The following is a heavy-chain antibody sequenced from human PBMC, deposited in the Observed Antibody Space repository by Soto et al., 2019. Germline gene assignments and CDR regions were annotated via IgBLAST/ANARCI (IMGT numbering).Heavy chain of an antibody. CDR2: INAGNGNT. V-gene: IGHV1-3*01. D-gene: IGHD4-17*01. Sequence: ASVKVSCKASGYTFTSYAIHWVRQAPGQRLEWMGWINAGNGNTKYSQKFKGRVTINRDTSASTAYMELSSLRSEDTAVYYCARDPGGSRLYDYGESYYYYGMYVWGKGTTVNVYS. CDR1: GYTFTSYA. CDR3: ARDPGGSRLYDYGESYYYYGMYV. J-gene: IGHJ6*04.